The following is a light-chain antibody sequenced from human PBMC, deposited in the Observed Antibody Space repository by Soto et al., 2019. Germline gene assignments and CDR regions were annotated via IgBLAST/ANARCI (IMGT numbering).Light chain of an antibody. CDR2: DNS. CDR1: SSNIGGNY. J-gene: IGLJ2*01. Sequence: QSILTQPPSVSAAPGQTITISCSGSSSNIGGNYVSWYQQLPRTAPKLLIYDNSKRFSGIPDRFSGSKSGTSATLGITGLQTEDEGRYYCGTWDINLDTVVFGGGTQLTVL. CDR3: GTWDINLDTVV. V-gene: IGLV1-51*01.